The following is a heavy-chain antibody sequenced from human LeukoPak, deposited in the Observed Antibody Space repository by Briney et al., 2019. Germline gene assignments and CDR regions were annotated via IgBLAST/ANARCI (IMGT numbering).Heavy chain of an antibody. V-gene: IGHV3-23*01. CDR1: GFTFGSYG. J-gene: IGHJ1*01. D-gene: IGHD6-19*01. CDR2: ISGSGGST. CDR3: AKDAEVAGPFQH. Sequence: SGGSLRLSCAASGFTFGSYGMGWVRQAPGKGLEWVSAISGSGGSTYYADSVKGRFTISRDNSKNTLYLQMNSLRAEDTAVYYCAKDAEVAGPFQHWGQGTLVTVSS.